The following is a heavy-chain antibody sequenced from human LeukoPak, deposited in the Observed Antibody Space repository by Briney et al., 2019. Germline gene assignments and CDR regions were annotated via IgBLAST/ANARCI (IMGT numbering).Heavy chain of an antibody. Sequence: SETLSLTCTVSGGSISSYYWSWILQPPGKGLEWIGYIYYSGSTNYNPSLKSQVTISVDTSKNQFSLKLSSVTAADTAVYYCARDRDDATFDYWGQGTLVTVSS. CDR2: IYYSGST. CDR1: GGSISSYY. CDR3: ARDRDDATFDY. V-gene: IGHV4-59*01. J-gene: IGHJ4*02.